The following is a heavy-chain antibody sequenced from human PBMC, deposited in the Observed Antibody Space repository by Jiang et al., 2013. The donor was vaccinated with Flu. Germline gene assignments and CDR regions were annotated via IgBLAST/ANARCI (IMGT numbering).Heavy chain of an antibody. Sequence: QTLSLTCVISGDSVSSNSGAWNWIRQSPSRGLEWLGRTYYRSKWYNDYAVSVKSRISIKPDMSRNQFSLQLNSVTPEDTAVYYCARAPSVALTGPYPSPSYNWFDPWGRGTLVTVSS. CDR2: TYYRSKWYN. CDR1: GDSVSSNSGA. J-gene: IGHJ5*01. D-gene: IGHD3-9*01. CDR3: ARAPSVALTGPYPSPSYNWFDP. V-gene: IGHV6-1*01.